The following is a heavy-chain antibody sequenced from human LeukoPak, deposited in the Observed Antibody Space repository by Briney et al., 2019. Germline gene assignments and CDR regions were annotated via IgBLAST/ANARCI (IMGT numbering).Heavy chain of an antibody. J-gene: IGHJ5*02. CDR2: ISYDGSNK. CDR3: ARDSSGNWFDP. D-gene: IGHD6-19*01. V-gene: IGHV3-30-3*01. CDR1: GFTFSSYA. Sequence: GGSLRLSCAASGFTFSSYAMHWVRQAPGKGLEWVAVISYDGSNKYYADSVKGRFTISRDNSKNTLYLQMNSLRAEDTAVYYCARDSSGNWFDPWGQGTLVTVSS.